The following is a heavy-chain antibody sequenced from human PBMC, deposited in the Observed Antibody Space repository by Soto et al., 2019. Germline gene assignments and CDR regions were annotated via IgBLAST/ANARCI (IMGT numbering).Heavy chain of an antibody. V-gene: IGHV3-23*01. Sequence: DVQLWESGGGLVQPGGSLRLSCAASGFSFGSYALSWVRQAPGKGLEWVSTISVSDGKTFYADSVKGRFSISRDTSQSTLYLQMNSLRAADTAMYYCSRWSYLDYWGQGTRVTVSS. CDR1: GFSFGSYA. D-gene: IGHD3-3*01. CDR2: ISVSDGKT. J-gene: IGHJ4*02. CDR3: SRWSYLDY.